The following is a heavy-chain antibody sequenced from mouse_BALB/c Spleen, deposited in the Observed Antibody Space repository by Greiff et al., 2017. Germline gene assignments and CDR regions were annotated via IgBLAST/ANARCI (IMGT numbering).Heavy chain of an antibody. D-gene: IGHD1-1*01. J-gene: IGHJ2*01. CDR3: ARGGYGPYYFDY. CDR1: GFTFSSYA. Sequence: EVKVEESGGGLVKPGGSLKLSCAASGFTFSSYAMSWVRQTPEKRLEWVASISSGGSTYYPDSVKGRFTISRDNARNILYLQMSSLRSEDTAMYYCARGGYGPYYFDYWGQGTTLTVSS. V-gene: IGHV5-6-5*01. CDR2: ISSGGST.